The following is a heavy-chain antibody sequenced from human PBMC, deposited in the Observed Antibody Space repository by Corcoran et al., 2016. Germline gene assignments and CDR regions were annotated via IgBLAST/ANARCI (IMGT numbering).Heavy chain of an antibody. CDR1: GGSFSGYY. CDR3: AGDEDIVVVPAAIPRYYYYYGMDV. V-gene: IGHV4-34*01. D-gene: IGHD2-2*01. J-gene: IGHJ6*02. Sequence: QVQLQQWGAGLLKPSETLSLTCAVYGGSFSGYYWSWIRQPPGKGLEWIGEINHSGSTNYNPSLKSRVTISVDTSKNQFSLTLSSVTAADTAVYYGAGDEDIVVVPAAIPRYYYYYGMDVWGQGTTVTVSS. CDR2: INHSGST.